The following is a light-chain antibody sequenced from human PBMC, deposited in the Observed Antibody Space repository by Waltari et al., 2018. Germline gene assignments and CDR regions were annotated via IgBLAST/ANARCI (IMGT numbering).Light chain of an antibody. Sequence: SYELPQPPPVSVSPGQTARITCLGDVLPQVSVYRYQQKQGQAPVLVIFEDTKRPSGIPERVSGSSSGTRVTLTISGAQVDDEADYYCYSTDSSGDVWVFGGGTKLTVL. CDR2: EDT. CDR3: YSTDSSGDVWV. CDR1: VLPQVS. V-gene: IGLV3-10*01. J-gene: IGLJ3*02.